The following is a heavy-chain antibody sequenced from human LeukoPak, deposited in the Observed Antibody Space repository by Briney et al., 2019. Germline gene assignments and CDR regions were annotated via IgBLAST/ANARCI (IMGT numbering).Heavy chain of an antibody. CDR1: GFTFISYW. V-gene: IGHV3-7*01. Sequence: PGGSLRLSCAASGFTFISYWMSWVRQAPGRGLEWVANIKQDGSEKYYVDSVKGRFTISRDNAKNSLYLQMNSLRAEDTAVYYCARAAEMATIFDYWGQGTLVTVSS. D-gene: IGHD5-24*01. CDR3: ARAAEMATIFDY. J-gene: IGHJ4*02. CDR2: IKQDGSEK.